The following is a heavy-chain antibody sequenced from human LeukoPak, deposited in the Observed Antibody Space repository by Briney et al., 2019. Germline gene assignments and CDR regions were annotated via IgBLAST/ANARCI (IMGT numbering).Heavy chain of an antibody. Sequence: SETLSLTCTVSGGSISSSSYYWGWIRQPPGKGLEWIGSIYYSGSTYYNPSLKSRVTISVDTSKNQFSLKLSSVTAADTAVYYCARGAASGTPNQFDYWGQGTLVTVSS. D-gene: IGHD3-10*01. CDR2: IYYSGST. CDR1: GGSISSSSYY. J-gene: IGHJ4*02. CDR3: ARGAASGTPNQFDY. V-gene: IGHV4-39*01.